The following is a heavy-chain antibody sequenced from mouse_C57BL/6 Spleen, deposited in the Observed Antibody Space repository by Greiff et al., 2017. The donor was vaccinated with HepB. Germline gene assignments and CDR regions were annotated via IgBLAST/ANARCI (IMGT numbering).Heavy chain of an antibody. J-gene: IGHJ2*01. CDR2: IDPSDSYT. D-gene: IGHD4-1*01. Sequence: VQLQQPGAELVKPGASVKLSCKASGYTFTSYWMQWVKQRPGQGLEWIGEIDPSDSYTNYNQKFKGKATLTVDTSSSTAYMQLSSLTSEDSAVYYCAREAGTDYWGQGTTLTVSS. CDR1: GYTFTSYW. V-gene: IGHV1-50*01. CDR3: AREAGTDY.